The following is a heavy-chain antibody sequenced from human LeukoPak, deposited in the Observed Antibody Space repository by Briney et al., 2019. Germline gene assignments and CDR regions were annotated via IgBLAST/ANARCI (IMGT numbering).Heavy chain of an antibody. CDR3: ARGTGAKRYYFDF. Sequence: GGSLRLSCKTSGFDLSNYNMHWVRQAPGKGLEWVTVIWYDGSNRYSADSVKGRISISRDTSENTVSLQINNVKVDDTATYFCARGTGAKRYYFDFWGRGVRVTVSS. CDR1: GFDLSNYN. CDR2: IWYDGSNR. V-gene: IGHV3-33*01. J-gene: IGHJ4*02.